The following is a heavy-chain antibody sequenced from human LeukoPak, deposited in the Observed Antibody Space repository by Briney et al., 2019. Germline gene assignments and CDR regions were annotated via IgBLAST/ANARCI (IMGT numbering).Heavy chain of an antibody. V-gene: IGHV4-59*01. D-gene: IGHD5-24*01. Sequence: KPSETLSLTCTVSGGSISSYYWSWIRQPPGKGLEWIGYIYYSGSTNYNPSLKSRATISVDTSKNQFSLKLSSVTAADTAVYYCARGGDGYNYVIDYWGQGTLVTVSS. CDR2: IYYSGST. J-gene: IGHJ4*02. CDR3: ARGGDGYNYVIDY. CDR1: GGSISSYY.